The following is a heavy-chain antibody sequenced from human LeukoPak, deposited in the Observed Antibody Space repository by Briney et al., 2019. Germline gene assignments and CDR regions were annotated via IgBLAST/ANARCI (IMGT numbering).Heavy chain of an antibody. Sequence: PGGSLRLSCAASGFTFSSYWMSWVRQAPGEGLEWVANIKQDGSEKYYVDSVKGRFTISRDNAKNSLYLQMNSLRAEDTAVYYCASTFSSWYSPLHFDYWGQGTLVTVSS. D-gene: IGHD6-13*01. CDR1: GFTFSSYW. V-gene: IGHV3-7*03. J-gene: IGHJ4*02. CDR3: ASTFSSWYSPLHFDY. CDR2: IKQDGSEK.